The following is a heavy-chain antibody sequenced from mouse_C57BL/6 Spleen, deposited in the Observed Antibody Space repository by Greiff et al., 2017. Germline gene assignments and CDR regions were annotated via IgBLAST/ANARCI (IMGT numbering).Heavy chain of an antibody. J-gene: IGHJ1*03. CDR1: GFTFSSYA. Sequence: DVKLVESGEGLVKPGGSLKLSCAASGFTFSSYAMSWVRQTPEKRLEWVAYLSSGGDYIYYADTVKGRFTISRDNARNTLYLQMSSLKSEDTAMYYCTGLYSNYRYFDVWGTGTTVTVSS. V-gene: IGHV5-9-1*02. D-gene: IGHD2-5*01. CDR3: TGLYSNYRYFDV. CDR2: LSSGGDYI.